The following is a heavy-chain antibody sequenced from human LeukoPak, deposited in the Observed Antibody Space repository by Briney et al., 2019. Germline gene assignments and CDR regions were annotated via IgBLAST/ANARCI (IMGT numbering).Heavy chain of an antibody. D-gene: IGHD2-2*01. CDR1: GFTFSSYA. J-gene: IGHJ4*02. CDR3: AREMGYQLFHFDY. V-gene: IGHV3-30*04. CDR2: ISYDGSNK. Sequence: GGFLRLSCAASGFTFSSYAMHWVRQAPGKGLEWVAVISYDGSNKYYADSVKGRFTISRDNSKNTLYLQMNSLRAEDTAVYYCAREMGYQLFHFDYWGQGTLVTVSS.